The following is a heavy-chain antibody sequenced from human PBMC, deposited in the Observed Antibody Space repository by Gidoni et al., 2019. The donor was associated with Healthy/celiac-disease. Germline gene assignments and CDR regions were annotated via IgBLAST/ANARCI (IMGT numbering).Heavy chain of an antibody. Sequence: QVQLVESGGGVVQPGRSLRLSCAASGFTFSSYGMHWVRQAPGKGLEWVAVISYDGSNKYYADSVKGRFTISRDNSKNTLYLQMNSLRAEDTAVYYCAKDRSSSSSDWGQGTLVTVSS. CDR1: GFTFSSYG. D-gene: IGHD6-13*01. J-gene: IGHJ4*02. V-gene: IGHV3-30*18. CDR3: AKDRSSSSSD. CDR2: ISYDGSNK.